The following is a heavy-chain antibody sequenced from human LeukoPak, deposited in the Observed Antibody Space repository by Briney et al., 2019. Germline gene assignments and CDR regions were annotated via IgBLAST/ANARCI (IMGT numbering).Heavy chain of an antibody. J-gene: IGHJ4*02. CDR3: ARNWNNDY. D-gene: IGHD1/OR15-1a*01. CDR1: GFPFSRDS. CDR2: ISPDGSTT. V-gene: IGHV3-74*01. Sequence: PGGSLRLSCAASGFPFSRDSMHWVRQSPGKGLVWLSRISPDGSTTNYADSVRGRFTISRDNAKNTLYLQMNSLRAEDTAVYYCARNWNNDYWGQGTLVTVSS.